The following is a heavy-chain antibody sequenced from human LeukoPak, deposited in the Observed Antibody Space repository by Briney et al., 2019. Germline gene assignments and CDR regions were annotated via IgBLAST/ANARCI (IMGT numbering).Heavy chain of an antibody. CDR2: IYYSGST. J-gene: IGHJ4*02. CDR3: ARDRLSSGWYSGFDY. V-gene: IGHV4-59*01. CDR1: GCSISSYY. D-gene: IGHD6-19*01. Sequence: SETLTLTCTVSGCSISSYYWSWIRQPPGKGLEWIGYIYYSGSTNYNPSLKSRVTISVDTSKNQFSLKLSSVTAADTAVYYCARDRLSSGWYSGFDYWGQGTLVTVSS.